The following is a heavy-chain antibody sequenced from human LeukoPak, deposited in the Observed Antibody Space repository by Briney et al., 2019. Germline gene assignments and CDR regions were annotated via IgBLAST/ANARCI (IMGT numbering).Heavy chain of an antibody. D-gene: IGHD3-22*01. J-gene: IGHJ4*02. CDR1: GFTFCRYA. V-gene: IGHV3-30*04. CDR2: ISYDGSSA. CDR3: AYDSSGYFDY. Sequence: GGSLRLSCAASGFTFCRYAMHWVRLAPGKGLEWVALISYDGSSAYYGDSVKGRFTISRDNSKNTLYLQMNSLRAEDTAVYYCAYDSSGYFDYWGQGTLVTVSS.